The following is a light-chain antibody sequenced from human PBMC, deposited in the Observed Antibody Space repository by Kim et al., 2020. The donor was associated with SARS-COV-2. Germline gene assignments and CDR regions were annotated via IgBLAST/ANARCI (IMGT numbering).Light chain of an antibody. CDR2: GAS. Sequence: SPGETATLACRAIQGVSSKLACYQQKPGQPPRLLLYGASTWATGIPARFIGSGSGTEFTLTISSLQSEDFAVYYCQEYGNWPPWTFGQGTKVDIK. CDR1: QGVSSK. CDR3: QEYGNWPPWT. J-gene: IGKJ1*01. V-gene: IGKV3-15*01.